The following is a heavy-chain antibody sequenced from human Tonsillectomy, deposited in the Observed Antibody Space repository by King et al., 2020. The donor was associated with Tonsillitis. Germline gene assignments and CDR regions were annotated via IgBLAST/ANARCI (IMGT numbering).Heavy chain of an antibody. D-gene: IGHD2-21*01. Sequence: VQLQQWGAGLLKPSETLSLTCAVYGGSFSGYYWSWIRKPPGKGLEWIGEINHSGSTNYNPSLKSRVTISVSTSKNQFSLKLGSVTAADTAVYYCARYFGSYELDPWGQGTLVTVSS. CDR1: GGSFSGYY. CDR3: ARYFGSYELDP. V-gene: IGHV4-34*01. J-gene: IGHJ5*02. CDR2: INHSGST.